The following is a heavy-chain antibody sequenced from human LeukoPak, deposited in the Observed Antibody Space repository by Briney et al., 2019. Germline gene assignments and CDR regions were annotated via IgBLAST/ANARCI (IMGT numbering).Heavy chain of an antibody. V-gene: IGHV3-7*01. Sequence: PGGSLRLSCAASGFTFSSYWMSWVRQAPGKGLEWVANIKQDGSEKYYVDSVKGRFTISRDNAKNSLYLQMNSLRAEDTAVYYCAREGGSYSGYDLDYWGQGTLVTVSS. CDR1: GFTFSSYW. CDR3: AREGGSYSGYDLDY. CDR2: IKQDGSEK. J-gene: IGHJ4*02. D-gene: IGHD5-12*01.